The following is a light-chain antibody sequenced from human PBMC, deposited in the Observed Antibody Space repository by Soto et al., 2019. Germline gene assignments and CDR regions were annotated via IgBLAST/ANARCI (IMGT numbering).Light chain of an antibody. Sequence: QSVLTQRPSVSGAPGQRVTISCTGSSSNIGPGYDVHWYQQLPGTAPKVLIYGNNNRPSGVPDRFSGSKSGTSASLAITGLQAEDEGAYYCQSYDSSLRVVVFGGGTKVTVL. V-gene: IGLV1-40*01. J-gene: IGLJ2*01. CDR1: SSNIGPGYD. CDR3: QSYDSSLRVVV. CDR2: GNN.